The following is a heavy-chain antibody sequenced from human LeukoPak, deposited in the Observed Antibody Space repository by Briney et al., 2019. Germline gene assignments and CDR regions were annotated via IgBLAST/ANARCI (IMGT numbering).Heavy chain of an antibody. CDR3: ARDRKAVAGKLDY. D-gene: IGHD6-19*01. V-gene: IGHV3-7*01. CDR2: IKQDGSEK. CDR1: GFTFSSYS. J-gene: IGHJ4*02. Sequence: GGSLRLSCAASGFTFSSYSMNWVRQAPGKGLEWVASIKQDGSEKYYVDSVKGRFTISRDNAKNSLYLQMNSLRAENTAVYYCARDRKAVAGKLDYWGQGTLVTVSS.